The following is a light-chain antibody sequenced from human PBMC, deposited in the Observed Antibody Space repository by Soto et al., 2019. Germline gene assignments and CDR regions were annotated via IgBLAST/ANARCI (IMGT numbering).Light chain of an antibody. CDR2: GAS. CDR1: QSVSSNY. Sequence: EIGLTQSPGTLSLSPGERATLSCRASQSVSSNYLAWYQQKPGQAPRPLIYGASSRATGIPDRFSGSGAGTDFSLTISSLETEDFAVYYCQQYGSSPWTFGQGTKVEIK. J-gene: IGKJ1*01. CDR3: QQYGSSPWT. V-gene: IGKV3-20*01.